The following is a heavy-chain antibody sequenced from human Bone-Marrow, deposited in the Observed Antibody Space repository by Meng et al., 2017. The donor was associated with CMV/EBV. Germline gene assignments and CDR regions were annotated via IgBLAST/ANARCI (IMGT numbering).Heavy chain of an antibody. D-gene: IGHD2-2*03. J-gene: IGHJ5*02. CDR2: IYYSVST. V-gene: IGHV4-30-4*08. Sequence: ISSGDYYWSWIRQPPGKGLEWIGYIYYSVSTYYNPSLKSRVTISVDTSKNQFSLKLSSVTAADTAVYYCARGMDIVVVPAAGTNWFDPWGQGTLVTVSS. CDR3: ARGMDIVVVPAAGTNWFDP. CDR1: ISSGDYY.